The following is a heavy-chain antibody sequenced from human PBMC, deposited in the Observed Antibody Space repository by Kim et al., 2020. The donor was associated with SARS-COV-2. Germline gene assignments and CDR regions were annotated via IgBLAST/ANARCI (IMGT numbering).Heavy chain of an antibody. CDR2: INHSGST. CDR3: ARMGGSSSSVSYYYYGMDV. V-gene: IGHV4-34*01. J-gene: IGHJ6*02. D-gene: IGHD6-6*01. Sequence: SETLSLTFAVYGGSFSGYYWSWIRQPPGKGLEWIGEINHSGSTNYNPSLKSRVTISVDTSKNQFSLKLSSVTAADTAVYYCARMGGSSSSVSYYYYGMDVWGQGTTVTVSS. CDR1: GGSFSGYY.